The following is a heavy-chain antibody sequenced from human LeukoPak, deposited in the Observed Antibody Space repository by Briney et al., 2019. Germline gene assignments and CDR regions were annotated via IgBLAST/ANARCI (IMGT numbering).Heavy chain of an antibody. CDR3: ARGRTGAAALDF. Sequence: SETLSLTCAVYGGSFSGHYWTWIRQAPGKGLEWIGESTHSGSTNYNPSLKSRVTISVDTSKNQSSLKLTSMTAADTAVYHCARGRTGAAALDFWGPGTLVTVSS. CDR1: GGSFSGHY. V-gene: IGHV4-34*01. J-gene: IGHJ4*02. CDR2: STHSGST. D-gene: IGHD2-2*01.